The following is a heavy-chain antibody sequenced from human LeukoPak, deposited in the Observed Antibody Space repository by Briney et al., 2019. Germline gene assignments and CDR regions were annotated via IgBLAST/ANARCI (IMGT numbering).Heavy chain of an antibody. Sequence: PQTLSLTCTVSGGSISSGDYYWSWIRQPPGKGREWIGYIYYSGSTYYNPSPKSRVTISVDTSKTQFSLKLSSVTAADTVVYYCARRQTTVTFSFDYWGQGTLVTVSS. V-gene: IGHV4-30-4*01. CDR3: ARRQTTVTFSFDY. D-gene: IGHD4-17*01. CDR2: IYYSGST. CDR1: GGSISSGDYY. J-gene: IGHJ4*02.